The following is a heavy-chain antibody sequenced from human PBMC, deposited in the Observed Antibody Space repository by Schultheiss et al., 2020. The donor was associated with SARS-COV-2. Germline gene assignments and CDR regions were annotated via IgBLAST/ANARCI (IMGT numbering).Heavy chain of an antibody. V-gene: IGHV4-59*08. D-gene: IGHD3-3*01. Sequence: SETLSLTCTVSGGSISSYYWGWIRQPPGKGLEWIGSIYYSGSTNYNPSLKSRVTISVDTSKNQFSLKLSSVTAADTAVYYCARGYYDFWSGYYTDYYYYYMDVWGKGTTVTVSS. CDR2: IYYSGST. CDR3: ARGYYDFWSGYYTDYYYYYMDV. J-gene: IGHJ6*03. CDR1: GGSISSYY.